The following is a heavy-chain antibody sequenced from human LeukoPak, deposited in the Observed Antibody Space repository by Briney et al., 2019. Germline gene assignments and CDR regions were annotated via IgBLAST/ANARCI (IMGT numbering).Heavy chain of an antibody. CDR2: IYHSGST. CDR1: GGSISSGGYS. Sequence: SETLSLTCAVSGGSISSGGYSWSWIRQPPGKGLEWIGFIYHSGSTYYNPSLKSRVTISVDTSKNQFSLKLSSVTAADTAVYYCARLRARREDFDYWGQGTLVTVSS. CDR3: ARLRARREDFDY. V-gene: IGHV4-30-2*01. D-gene: IGHD4-17*01. J-gene: IGHJ4*02.